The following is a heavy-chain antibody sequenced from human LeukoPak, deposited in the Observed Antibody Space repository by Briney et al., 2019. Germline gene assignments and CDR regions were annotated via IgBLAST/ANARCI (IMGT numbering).Heavy chain of an antibody. V-gene: IGHV4-38-2*01. CDR3: ARHYGP. Sequence: PGGSLRLSCVASGFTFRGDYMTWVRQPPGKGLEWIGSIYDSGSTYYNPSLKSRVTISVDTSKNQFSLKLNSVTAADTAVYYCARHYGPWGQGTLVTVSS. CDR1: GFTFRGDY. D-gene: IGHD3-16*01. J-gene: IGHJ5*02. CDR2: IYDSGST.